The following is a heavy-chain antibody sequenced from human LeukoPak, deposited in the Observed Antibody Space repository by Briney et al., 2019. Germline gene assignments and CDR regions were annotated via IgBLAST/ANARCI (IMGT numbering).Heavy chain of an antibody. CDR1: GFTFSSYW. Sequence: GGSLRLSCAASGFTFSSYWMSWVRQAPGKGLEWVSAISGSGGSTYYADSVKGRFTISRDNSKNTLYLQMNSLRAEDTAVYYCAKIRTPEWEPFDYWGQGTLVTVSS. CDR2: ISGSGGST. CDR3: AKIRTPEWEPFDY. D-gene: IGHD1-26*01. J-gene: IGHJ4*02. V-gene: IGHV3-23*01.